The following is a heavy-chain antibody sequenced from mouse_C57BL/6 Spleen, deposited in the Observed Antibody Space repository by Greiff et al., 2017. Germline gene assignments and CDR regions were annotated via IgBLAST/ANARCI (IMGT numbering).Heavy chain of an antibody. Sequence: QVQLQQPGAELVRPGSSVQLSCKASGYTFTSYWMHWVKQRPIQGLEWIGNIDTSDSETHSNQKFKDKATLTVDKSSSTAYMQLSSLTSEDSAVYYCARELYGAIDYWGQGTSVTVSS. J-gene: IGHJ4*01. CDR3: ARELYGAIDY. D-gene: IGHD2-12*01. CDR1: GYTFTSYW. CDR2: IDTSDSET. V-gene: IGHV1-52*01.